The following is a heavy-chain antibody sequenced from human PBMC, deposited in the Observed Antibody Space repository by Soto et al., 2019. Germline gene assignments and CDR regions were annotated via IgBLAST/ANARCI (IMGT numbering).Heavy chain of an antibody. Sequence: SETLSLTCTVSGGSVSSGSYYWSWIRQXPGKGLEWIGYIYYSGSTNYNPSLKSRVTISVDTSKNQFSLNLRSVTAADTAVYYCASGRQIYYYASSDYYSFDFWGQGTLVNVS. CDR2: IYYSGST. CDR1: GGSVSSGSYY. D-gene: IGHD3-22*01. J-gene: IGHJ4*02. V-gene: IGHV4-61*01. CDR3: ASGRQIYYYASSDYYSFDF.